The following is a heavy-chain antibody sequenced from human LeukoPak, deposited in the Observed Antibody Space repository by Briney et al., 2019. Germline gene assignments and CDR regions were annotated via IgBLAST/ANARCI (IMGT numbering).Heavy chain of an antibody. V-gene: IGHV3-48*01. J-gene: IGHJ4*02. D-gene: IGHD6-19*01. CDR1: GFTFSGYI. CDR2: IGSSGNTI. CDR3: ARGWYNFDY. Sequence: GGSLRLSCAASGFTFSGYIMNWVRQAPGKGLEWVSFIGSSGNTIYYADSVKGRFTVSRDNSKNTLYLQMNSLRAEDTAVYYCARGWYNFDYWGQGTRVTVSS.